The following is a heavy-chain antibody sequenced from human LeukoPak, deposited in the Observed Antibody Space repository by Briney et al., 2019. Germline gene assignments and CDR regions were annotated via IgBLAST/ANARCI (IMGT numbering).Heavy chain of an antibody. V-gene: IGHV3-53*05. Sequence: GGSLRLSCAASGFTVTDDYMNWVRQSSGKGLEWVSAIYGGGDTNYADSVKGRFIISRDTSKNTVYLQMNSLRAEDTAVYYCAKDSYYDSSGLTLYYYYGMDVWGQGTTVTVSS. D-gene: IGHD3-22*01. CDR1: GFTVTDDY. CDR3: AKDSYYDSSGLTLYYYYGMDV. CDR2: IYGGGDT. J-gene: IGHJ6*02.